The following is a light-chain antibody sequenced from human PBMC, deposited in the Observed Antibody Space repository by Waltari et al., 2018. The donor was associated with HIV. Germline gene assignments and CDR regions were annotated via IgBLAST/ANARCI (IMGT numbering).Light chain of an antibody. J-gene: IGLJ2*01. V-gene: IGLV2-14*03. CDR2: EVS. CDR1: YDDVGGFNF. CDR3: SSYMVNNGLV. Sequence: QSVLTQPASVSASPGQSISIPCSGTYDDVGGFNFVSWYQPYAGKAPTVILYEVSKRPSGIPGRCSGSKSGNTASLTIAGLQPGDEADYYCSSYMVNNGLVFGGGTRVTVL.